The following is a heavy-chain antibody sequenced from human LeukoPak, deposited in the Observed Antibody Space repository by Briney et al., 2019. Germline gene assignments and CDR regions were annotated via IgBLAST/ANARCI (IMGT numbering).Heavy chain of an antibody. CDR3: ASGSRFDWLSPDAFDI. D-gene: IGHD3-9*01. Sequence: GASVKVSCKASGYTFTSYGINWVRQAPGQGLEWMGWISAYNGNTNYAQKLQGRVTMTTDTSTSTAYMELRSLRSDDTAVYYCASGSRFDWLSPDAFDIWGQGTMVTVSS. J-gene: IGHJ3*02. CDR1: GYTFTSYG. V-gene: IGHV1-18*04. CDR2: ISAYNGNT.